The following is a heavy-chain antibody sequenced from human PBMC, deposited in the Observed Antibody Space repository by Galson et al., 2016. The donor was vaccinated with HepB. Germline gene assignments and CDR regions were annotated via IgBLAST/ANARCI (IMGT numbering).Heavy chain of an antibody. V-gene: IGHV4-59*01. CDR1: GGSINTYY. CDR3: ARSRYRLDV. Sequence: SETLSLTCTLSGGSINTYYWSWIRQAPGKGLEWIGYISYTGNTNYHPSLKSRVTISVDTSKNQFSLRLTSVTAADTAVYYCARSRYRLDVWGQGTTVTVSS. CDR2: ISYTGNT. J-gene: IGHJ6*02.